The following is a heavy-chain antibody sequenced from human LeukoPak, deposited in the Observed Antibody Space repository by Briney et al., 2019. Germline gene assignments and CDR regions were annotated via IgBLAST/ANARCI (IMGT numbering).Heavy chain of an antibody. CDR3: ARGDYDILTGYLDY. CDR2: INPNSGGT. Sequence: GASVKVSCKASGYTFTSYDINWVRQATGQGLEWMGWINPNSGGTNYAQKFQGRVTMTRDTSISTAYMELSRLRSDDTAVYYCARGDYDILTGYLDYWGQGTLVTVSS. CDR1: GYTFTSYD. J-gene: IGHJ4*02. V-gene: IGHV1-2*02. D-gene: IGHD3-9*01.